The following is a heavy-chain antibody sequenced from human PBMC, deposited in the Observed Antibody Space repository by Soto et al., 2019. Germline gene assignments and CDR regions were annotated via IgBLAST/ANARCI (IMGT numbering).Heavy chain of an antibody. J-gene: IGHJ5*02. V-gene: IGHV1-69*13. CDR2: IIPIFGTA. CDR3: ARAQGYCSSTSCYPNWFDP. D-gene: IGHD2-2*01. CDR1: GGTFSSYA. Sequence: VASVKVSCKASGGTFSSYAISWVRQAPGQGLEWMGGIIPIFGTANYAQKFQGRVTITADESTSTAYMELSSLRSEDTAVYYCARAQGYCSSTSCYPNWFDPWGQGTLVTVSS.